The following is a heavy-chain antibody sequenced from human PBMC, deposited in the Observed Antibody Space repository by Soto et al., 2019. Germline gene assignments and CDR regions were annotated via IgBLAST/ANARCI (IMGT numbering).Heavy chain of an antibody. CDR1: GGSCSGFN. CDR2: INHSGST. Sequence: SEALSVTSAVFGGSCSGFNCTWIRQPPGKGLEWIGEINHSGSTNYNPSLKSRVTISVDTSKNQFSLKLSSVTAADTAVYYCAREAYYCSGGNCYSLADYWGQGTLVTVSS. CDR3: AREAYYCSGGNCYSLADY. J-gene: IGHJ4*02. V-gene: IGHV4-34*01. D-gene: IGHD2-15*01.